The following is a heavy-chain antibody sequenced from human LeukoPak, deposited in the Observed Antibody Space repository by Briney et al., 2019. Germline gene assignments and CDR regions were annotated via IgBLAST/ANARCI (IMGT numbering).Heavy chain of an antibody. V-gene: IGHV3-30*02. CDR3: AKDLYSGYDQGIFDN. J-gene: IGHJ4*02. CDR1: GFTFSSYG. Sequence: GGSLRLSCAASGFTFSSYGMHWVRQAPGKGLEWVAFIRYDGSNKYYADSVKGRFTISRDNSKNTLYLQMNSLRAEDTAVYYCAKDLYSGYDQGIFDNWGQGTLVTVSS. D-gene: IGHD5-12*01. CDR2: IRYDGSNK.